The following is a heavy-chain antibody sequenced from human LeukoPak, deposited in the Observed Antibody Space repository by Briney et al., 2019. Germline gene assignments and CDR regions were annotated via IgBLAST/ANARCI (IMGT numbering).Heavy chain of an antibody. V-gene: IGHV4-59*12. CDR1: GGSISSYY. D-gene: IGHD4-11*01. CDR2: IYHSGST. J-gene: IGHJ4*02. Sequence: SETLSLTCTVSGGSISSYYWSWIRQPPGKGLEWIGYIYHSGSTYYNPSLKSRVTISVDRSKNQFSLKLSSVTAADTAVYYCARSNDYSNYYDYWGQGTLVTVSS. CDR3: ARSNDYSNYYDY.